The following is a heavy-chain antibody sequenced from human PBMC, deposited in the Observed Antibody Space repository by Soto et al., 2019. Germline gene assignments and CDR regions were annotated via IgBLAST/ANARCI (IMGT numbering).Heavy chain of an antibody. V-gene: IGHV5-51*01. CDR2: IYIGDSDT. D-gene: IGHD6-13*01. CDR1: ANTSTGSG. Sequence: VASVTTSCKPSANTSTGSGIASVPQMSAKCPAGVGIIYIGDSDTGYSPSFQGQVTISADKSISTANLQWRSLKASDTAIYYCARTSRENIAEAGYGMDVWGRGTPVTVSS. J-gene: IGHJ6*01. CDR3: ARTSRENIAEAGYGMDV.